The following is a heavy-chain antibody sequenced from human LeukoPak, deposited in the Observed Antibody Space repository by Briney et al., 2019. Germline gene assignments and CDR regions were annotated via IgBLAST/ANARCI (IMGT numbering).Heavy chain of an antibody. CDR2: MNPNSGNT. J-gene: IGHJ6*03. V-gene: IGHV1-8*01. CDR3: ARVGSGWSPRTPYYYYYMDV. D-gene: IGHD6-19*01. Sequence: ASVKVSCMASGYTFTSYDINWVRQAAGQGVEWMGWMNPNSGNTGYAQKFQGRVTMTRNTSISTAYMELSSLRSEDTAVYYCARVGSGWSPRTPYYYYYMDVWGKGTTVTVSS. CDR1: GYTFTSYD.